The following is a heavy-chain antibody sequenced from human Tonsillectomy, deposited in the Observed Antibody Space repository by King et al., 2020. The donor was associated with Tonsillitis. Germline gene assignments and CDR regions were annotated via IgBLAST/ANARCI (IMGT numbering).Heavy chain of an antibody. CDR2: FDPEDGET. D-gene: IGHD3-3*01. J-gene: IGHJ3*02. CDR3: ATLRGRIGITTRTGVAFDI. V-gene: IGHV1-24*01. Sequence: QLVQSGAEVKKPGASVKVSCKVSGYTLTELSMHWVRQAPGKGLEWMGGFDPEDGETIYAQKFQGRVTMTEDTSTDTAYMELSSLRSEDTAVYYCATLRGRIGITTRTGVAFDIWGQGTMVTVSS. CDR1: GYTLTELS.